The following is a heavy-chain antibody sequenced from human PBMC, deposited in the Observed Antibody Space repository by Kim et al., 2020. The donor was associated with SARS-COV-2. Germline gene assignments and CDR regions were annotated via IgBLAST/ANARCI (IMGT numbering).Heavy chain of an antibody. D-gene: IGHD1-26*01. CDR3: ARRGAGIVGATDAFDI. J-gene: IGHJ3*02. Sequence: SLKSRVNISVDKSKNQFSLKLSSVTAADTAVYYCARRGAGIVGATDAFDIWGQGTMVTVSS. V-gene: IGHV4-4*02.